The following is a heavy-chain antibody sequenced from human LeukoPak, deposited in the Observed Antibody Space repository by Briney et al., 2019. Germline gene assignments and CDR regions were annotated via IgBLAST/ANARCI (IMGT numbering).Heavy chain of an antibody. CDR3: ARVRGHCSGGSCYFDY. D-gene: IGHD2-15*01. CDR1: GGSISSGGYY. CDR2: IYYSGST. J-gene: IGHJ4*02. V-gene: IGHV4-31*03. Sequence: SETLSLTCTVSGGSISSGGYYWSWIHQHPGKGLEWIGYIYYSGSTYYNLSLKSRVTISVDTSKNQFSLKLSSVTAADTAVYYCARVRGHCSGGSCYFDYWGQGTLVTVSS.